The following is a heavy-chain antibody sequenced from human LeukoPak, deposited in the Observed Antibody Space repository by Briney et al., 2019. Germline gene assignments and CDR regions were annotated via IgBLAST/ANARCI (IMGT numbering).Heavy chain of an antibody. V-gene: IGHV3-74*01. D-gene: IGHD5-18*01. CDR2: INSDGST. CDR3: ARDQTGYSYDYYYYGMDV. Sequence: PGGSLRLSCAASGFTFSGKWMHWVRQAPGKGLVWVSRINSDGSTSYADSVKGRLTISRDNAKNTLYLQMNSLRVEDTAVYYCARDQTGYSYDYYYYGMDVWGQGTTVTVSS. J-gene: IGHJ6*02. CDR1: GFTFSGKW.